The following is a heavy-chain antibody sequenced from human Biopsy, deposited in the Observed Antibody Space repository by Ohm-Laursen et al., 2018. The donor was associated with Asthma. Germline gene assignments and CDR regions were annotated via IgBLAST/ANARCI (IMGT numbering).Heavy chain of an antibody. J-gene: IGHJ4*02. CDR3: AGFCSGGNCPDH. CDR2: IHYSGST. V-gene: IGHV4-59*01. D-gene: IGHD2-15*01. Sequence: GTLSLTCTVSGVSIRRYYWTWIRQPPGKGLEWIGNIHYSGSTYSNPSLKSRVTISVDTSKKQISLRLSSVIAADTAVYYCAGFCSGGNCPDHWGQGTPVTVSS. CDR1: GVSIRRYY.